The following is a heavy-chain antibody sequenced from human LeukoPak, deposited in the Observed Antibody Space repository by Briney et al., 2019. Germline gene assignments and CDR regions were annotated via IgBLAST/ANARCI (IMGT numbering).Heavy chain of an antibody. D-gene: IGHD1-7*01. V-gene: IGHV4-59*01. J-gene: IGHJ4*02. CDR2: ISDSGST. Sequence: NPSETLSLTCTVSGGSIRSYYWSWIRQPPGKGLEWIGYISDSGSTDYKSSLKSRVSMSVDTSKNLFSLKLSSVTAADTAVYYCARDNWNYPTHFFDYWGQGTLVTVSS. CDR1: GGSIRSYY. CDR3: ARDNWNYPTHFFDY.